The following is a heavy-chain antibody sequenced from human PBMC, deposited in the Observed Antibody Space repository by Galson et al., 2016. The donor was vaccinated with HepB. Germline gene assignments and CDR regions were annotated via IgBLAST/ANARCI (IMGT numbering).Heavy chain of an antibody. CDR2: VNSDGSST. CDR1: GFPFSSYL. Sequence: SLRLSCAASGFPFSSYLMHWVRQAPGKGLVWVSRVNSDGSSTSYADSVKGRFTISKDNAKNTLYLQMNSLRAEDTAVYFCAREGYDPLYYYFYYMDVWGKGTPVTVSS. D-gene: IGHD2-2*01. V-gene: IGHV3-74*01. J-gene: IGHJ6*03. CDR3: AREGYDPLYYYFYYMDV.